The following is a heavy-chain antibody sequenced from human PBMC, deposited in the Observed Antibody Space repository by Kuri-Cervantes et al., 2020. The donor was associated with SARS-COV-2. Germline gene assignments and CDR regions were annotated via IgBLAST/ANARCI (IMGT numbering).Heavy chain of an antibody. J-gene: IGHJ4*02. Sequence: SGPTLVKPTQTLTLTCTFTGFSLSTSGMCVRCIRQPPGKALEWLALIDWDDDKYYSTSLKTRLTISKDTSKNQVVFTMTNMDPVDTATYYCARTRGYSYGYRHFGYWGQGTLVTVSS. CDR2: IDWDDDK. CDR3: ARTRGYSYGYRHFGY. V-gene: IGHV2-70*01. D-gene: IGHD5-18*01. CDR1: GFSLSTSGMC.